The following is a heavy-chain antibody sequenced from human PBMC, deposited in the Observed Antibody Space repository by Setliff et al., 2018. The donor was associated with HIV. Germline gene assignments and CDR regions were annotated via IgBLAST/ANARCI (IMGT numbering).Heavy chain of an antibody. V-gene: IGHV3-7*01. D-gene: IGHD2-21*01. J-gene: IGHJ4*02. Sequence: GGSLRLSCATSGFTFSSHVMGWVRQTPGKGLEWVASVTPDGGDKYYANSMRGRFTISRDNGKNAVYLQMNSLTAEDTALYYCVRDLARVIAHWGQGTLVTVSS. CDR1: GFTFSSHV. CDR3: VRDLARVIAH. CDR2: VTPDGGDK.